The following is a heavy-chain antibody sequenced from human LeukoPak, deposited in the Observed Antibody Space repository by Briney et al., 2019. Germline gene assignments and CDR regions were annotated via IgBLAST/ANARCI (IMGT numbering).Heavy chain of an antibody. J-gene: IGHJ4*02. Sequence: ASVKVSCKASGYTFTSYYMHWVRQAPGQGLEWMGIINPSGGSTSYAQKFQGRVTMTRDTSTSTVYTELSSLRSEDTAVYYYARALLNIAARLKPLDYWGQGTLVTVSS. D-gene: IGHD6-6*01. CDR1: GYTFTSYY. CDR3: ARALLNIAARLKPLDY. V-gene: IGHV1-46*01. CDR2: INPSGGST.